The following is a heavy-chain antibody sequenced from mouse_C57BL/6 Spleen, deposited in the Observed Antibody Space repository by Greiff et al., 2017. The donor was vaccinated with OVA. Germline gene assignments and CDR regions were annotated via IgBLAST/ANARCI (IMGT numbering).Heavy chain of an antibody. CDR2: INPGSGGT. CDR1: GYAFTNYL. Sequence: VQLQQSGAELVRPGTSVKVSCKASGYAFTNYLIEWVKQRPGQGLEWIGVINPGSGGTNYNEKFKGKATLTADKSSSTAYMQLSSLTSEDSAVYCGARSDYDYDEGFAYWGQGTLVTVSA. V-gene: IGHV1-54*01. CDR3: ARSDYDYDEGFAY. J-gene: IGHJ3*01. D-gene: IGHD2-4*01.